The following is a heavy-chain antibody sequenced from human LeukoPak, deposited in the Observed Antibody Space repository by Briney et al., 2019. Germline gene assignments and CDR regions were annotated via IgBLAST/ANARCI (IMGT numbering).Heavy chain of an antibody. D-gene: IGHD3-3*01. Sequence: GGSLRLSCVASGFTFSNKAMSWVRQAPGMGLEWVTSTTQSGESSGYADSVKGRFTISRDNSKNTLFLQMDSLRVEDTAIYYCARGGQGYDLNWFDPWGQGTLVTVSS. CDR1: GFTFSNKA. CDR3: ARGGQGYDLNWFDP. J-gene: IGHJ5*02. V-gene: IGHV3-23*01. CDR2: TTQSGESS.